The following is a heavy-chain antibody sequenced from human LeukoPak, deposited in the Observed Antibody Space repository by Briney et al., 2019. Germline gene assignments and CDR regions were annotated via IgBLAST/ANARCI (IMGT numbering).Heavy chain of an antibody. Sequence: GGSLRLSCAASGFTFSSYSMNWVRQAPGKGLEWVSSISSTSTYIYYADSVKGRFTISRDNSKNSLYLQVNSLRAEDTAVYYCAGGGFGELYWGQGTLVTASS. CDR3: AGGGFGELY. V-gene: IGHV3-21*01. J-gene: IGHJ4*02. CDR1: GFTFSSYS. CDR2: ISSTSTYI. D-gene: IGHD3-10*01.